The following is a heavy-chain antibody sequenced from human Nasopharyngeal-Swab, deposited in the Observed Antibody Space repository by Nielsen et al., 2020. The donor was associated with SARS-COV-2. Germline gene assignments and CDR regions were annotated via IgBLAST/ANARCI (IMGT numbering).Heavy chain of an antibody. Sequence: GESLKISCAASGFTFSSYGMHWVRQAPGKGLEWVAVISYDGSNKYYADSVKGRFTISRDNSKNTLYLQMNSLRAEDMAVYYCAKMLTSDYGDYDNLDYWGQGTLVTVSS. J-gene: IGHJ4*02. CDR1: GFTFSSYG. V-gene: IGHV3-30*18. CDR3: AKMLTSDYGDYDNLDY. D-gene: IGHD4-17*01. CDR2: ISYDGSNK.